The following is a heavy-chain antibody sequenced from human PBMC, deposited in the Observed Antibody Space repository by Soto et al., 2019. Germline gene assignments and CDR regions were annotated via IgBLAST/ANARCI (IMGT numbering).Heavy chain of an antibody. CDR1: GFTFSRYA. Sequence: GGSLRLSCAASGFTFSRYAMHWVRQAPGKGLEWVTVISYDGSNKYYADSVKGRFTISRDNSKNTLYLQMNSLRGEDTAVYYCSRDLVDASSSWLYYYYYGMDVWGQGTTVTVSS. J-gene: IGHJ6*02. CDR3: SRDLVDASSSWLYYYYYGMDV. V-gene: IGHV3-30-3*01. CDR2: ISYDGSNK. D-gene: IGHD6-13*01.